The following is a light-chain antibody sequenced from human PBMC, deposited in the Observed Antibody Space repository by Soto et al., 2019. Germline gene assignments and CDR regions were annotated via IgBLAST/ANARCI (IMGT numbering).Light chain of an antibody. J-gene: IGLJ2*01. CDR1: SSDIGAHNF. V-gene: IGLV2-14*01. Sequence: QSVLTQPASVSGSPGQSITLSCAGTSSDIGAHNFVSWYQHHPGKAPKLIIYEVTKGPSGVSTRFSGSKAGNTASLTISGLQAEDEADYYCNTYTLSRTVVFGGGTKLTVL. CDR2: EVT. CDR3: NTYTLSRTVV.